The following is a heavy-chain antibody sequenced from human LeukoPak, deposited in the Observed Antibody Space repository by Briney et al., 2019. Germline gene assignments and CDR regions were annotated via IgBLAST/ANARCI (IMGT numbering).Heavy chain of an antibody. J-gene: IGHJ3*02. CDR3: ARDRRQLLSGAFDI. CDR1: GFTFSSYA. Sequence: PGGSLRLSCAASGFTFSSYAMHWVRQAPGKGLEWVAVISYDGSNKYYADSVKGRFTVSRDNSKNTLYLQMNSLRAEDTAVYYCARDRRQLLSGAFDIWGQGTMVTVSS. D-gene: IGHD2-2*01. CDR2: ISYDGSNK. V-gene: IGHV3-30-3*01.